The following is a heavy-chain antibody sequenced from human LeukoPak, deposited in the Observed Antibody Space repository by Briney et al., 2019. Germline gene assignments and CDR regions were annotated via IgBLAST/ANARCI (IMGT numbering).Heavy chain of an antibody. J-gene: IGHJ6*03. D-gene: IGHD4-17*01. Sequence: PSETLSLTCTVSGGSISSYYWSWIRQPPGKGLEWIGYIYYSGSTNYNPSLKSRVTISVDTSKNQFSLKLSSVTAADTAVYYCARRSVTRTLWIHYYYYMDVWGKGTTVTISS. CDR3: ARRSVTRTLWIHYYYYMDV. V-gene: IGHV4-59*12. CDR2: IYYSGST. CDR1: GGSISSYY.